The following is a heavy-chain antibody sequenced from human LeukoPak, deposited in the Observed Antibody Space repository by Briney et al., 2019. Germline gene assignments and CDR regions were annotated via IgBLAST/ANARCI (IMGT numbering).Heavy chain of an antibody. CDR3: ARAFDSSGYYFGTFYYLDY. Sequence: LSGGSLRLSCAASGFNFSTYCLSWVRQAPGKGLEWVANIKEDGSEKFYVESVRGRFTISRDNAKHSLYLQMNSLRAEDTAVYYRARAFDSSGYYFGTFYYLDYWGQGTLVTVSS. V-gene: IGHV3-7*01. D-gene: IGHD3-22*01. CDR2: IKEDGSEK. J-gene: IGHJ4*02. CDR1: GFNFSTYC.